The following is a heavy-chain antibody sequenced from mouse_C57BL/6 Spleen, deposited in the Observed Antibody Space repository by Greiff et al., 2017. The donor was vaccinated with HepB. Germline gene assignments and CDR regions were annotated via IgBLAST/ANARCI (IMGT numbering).Heavy chain of an antibody. Sequence: QVQLQQSGAELARPGASVKLSCKASGYTFTSYGISWVKQRTGQGLEWIGEIYPRSGNTYYNEKFKGKATLTADKSSSTAYMELRSLTSEDSAVYFCARGGYDGSDYAMDYWGQGTSVTVSS. CDR3: ARGGYDGSDYAMDY. CDR1: GYTFTSYG. CDR2: IYPRSGNT. J-gene: IGHJ4*01. D-gene: IGHD2-2*01. V-gene: IGHV1-81*01.